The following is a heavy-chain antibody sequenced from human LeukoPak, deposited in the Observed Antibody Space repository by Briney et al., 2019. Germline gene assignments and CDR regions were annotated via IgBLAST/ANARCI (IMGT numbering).Heavy chain of an antibody. D-gene: IGHD4-17*01. CDR1: GGSFSGYY. CDR2: INHSGST. J-gene: IGHJ6*03. Sequence: SETLSLTCAVYGGSFSGYYWSWIRQPPGKGLEWIGEINHSGSTNYNPSLKSRVTISVDTSKNQFSLKLSSVTAADTAVYYCARYYGDYVNYYYYMDVWGKGTTVTVSS. CDR3: ARYYGDYVNYYYYMDV. V-gene: IGHV4-34*01.